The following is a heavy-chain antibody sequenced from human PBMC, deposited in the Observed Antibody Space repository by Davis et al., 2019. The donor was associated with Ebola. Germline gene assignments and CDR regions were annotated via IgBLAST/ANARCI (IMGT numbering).Heavy chain of an antibody. CDR3: ARVDVEGWFDP. CDR2: INPNSGGT. Sequence: ASVKVSCKASGYTFTGYYMHWVRQAPGQGLEWMGRINPNSGGTNYAQKFQGRVTMTRDTSISTAYMELRSLRSDDTAVYYCARVDVEGWFDPWGQGTLVTVSS. D-gene: IGHD2-15*01. CDR1: GYTFTGYY. J-gene: IGHJ5*02. V-gene: IGHV1-2*06.